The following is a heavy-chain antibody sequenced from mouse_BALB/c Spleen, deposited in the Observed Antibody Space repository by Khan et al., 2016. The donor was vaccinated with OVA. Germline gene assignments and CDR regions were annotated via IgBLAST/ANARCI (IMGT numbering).Heavy chain of an antibody. CDR3: AKGLWSYYFALDY. Sequence: QVQLKESGPGLVAPSQSLSITCTVSGFSLTDYGVSWIRQPPGKGLEWLGGIWGGRSTYFNSALKSRLSISKDNSKSQVFLKMISLQTDDTAIYYCAKGLWSYYFALDYWGQGTSVTVSS. D-gene: IGHD1-1*02. CDR2: IWGGRST. CDR1: GFSLTDYG. V-gene: IGHV2-6-5*01. J-gene: IGHJ4*01.